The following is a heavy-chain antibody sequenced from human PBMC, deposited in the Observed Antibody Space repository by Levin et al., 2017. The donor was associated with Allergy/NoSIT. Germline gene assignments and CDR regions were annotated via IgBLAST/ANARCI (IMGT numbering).Heavy chain of an antibody. CDR3: ARVEYSSSSLPGWFDP. CDR1: GGSISSSNW. J-gene: IGHJ5*02. V-gene: IGHV4-4*02. Sequence: PSETLSLTCAVSGGSISSSNWWSWVRQPPGKGLEWIGEIYHSGSTNYNPSLKSRVTISVDKSKNQFSLKLSSVTAADTAVYYCARVEYSSSSLPGWFDPWGQGTLVTVSS. D-gene: IGHD6-6*01. CDR2: IYHSGST.